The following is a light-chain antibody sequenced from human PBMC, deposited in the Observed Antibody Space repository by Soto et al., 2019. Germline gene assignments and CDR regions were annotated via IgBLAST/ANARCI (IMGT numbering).Light chain of an antibody. CDR1: MSTFGPRYE. Sequence: QCLLTQPPSVSGAPGQRDNIASTGSMSTFGPRYEVDWHKQVPGAAPTLVIFNNLNRPSGVPERFSGSKSGTSASLVISGLQAEDEADYYSQSFDSSLRVYVFGSGTKVTVL. V-gene: IGLV1-40*01. J-gene: IGLJ1*01. CDR3: QSFDSSLRVYV. CDR2: NNL.